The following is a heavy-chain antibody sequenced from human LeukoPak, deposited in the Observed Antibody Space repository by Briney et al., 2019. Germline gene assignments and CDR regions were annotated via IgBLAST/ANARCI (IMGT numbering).Heavy chain of an antibody. J-gene: IGHJ6*04. Sequence: SETLSLTCTVSGGSISSGGYYWSWIRQHPGKGLEWIGYIYYSGSTYYNPSLKSRVTISVDTSKNQFSLKLSSVTAADTAVYYCARARDIVADYYYYGMDVWGKETTVTVSS. V-gene: IGHV4-31*03. CDR3: ARARDIVADYYYYGMDV. CDR2: IYYSGST. CDR1: GGSISSGGYY. D-gene: IGHD2-15*01.